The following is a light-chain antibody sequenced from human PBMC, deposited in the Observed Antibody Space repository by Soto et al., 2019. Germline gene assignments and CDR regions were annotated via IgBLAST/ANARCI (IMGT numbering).Light chain of an antibody. CDR2: KAS. Sequence: DIQMTPSPSSLSASVGDRVTITCRASQSISSWLAWYQQKPGKAPKLLIYKASSLESGVPSRFSGSGSGTEFTLTISSLQPDEFATYDCQQYNSYSWTFGQGTKVDI. J-gene: IGKJ1*01. CDR1: QSISSW. CDR3: QQYNSYSWT. V-gene: IGKV1-5*03.